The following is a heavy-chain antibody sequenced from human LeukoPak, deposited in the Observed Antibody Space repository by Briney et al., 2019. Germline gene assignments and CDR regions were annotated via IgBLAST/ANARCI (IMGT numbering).Heavy chain of an antibody. CDR2: LHYTGTT. V-gene: IGHV4-38-2*02. J-gene: IGHJ5*02. CDR3: ATGGSAGWSNP. CDR1: GGSITSGVY. Sequence: SETLSLTCTVSGGSITSGVYWGWIRQPPGKGLEWIGSLHYTGTTYYSPSLRGRVTISEDTSKKQCSLRLTSVTVADTAVYYCATGGSAGWSNPWGQGSLVTVSS. D-gene: IGHD2-15*01.